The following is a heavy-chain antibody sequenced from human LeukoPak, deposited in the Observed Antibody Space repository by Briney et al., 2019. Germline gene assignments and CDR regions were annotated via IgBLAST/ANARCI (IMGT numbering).Heavy chain of an antibody. J-gene: IGHJ4*02. Sequence: PGGSLRLSCAASGFTFSSYSMNWVRQAPGKGLEWVSYISSSSSTIYYADSVKGRFTISRDNAKNSLYLQMNSLRAEDTAVYYCARVSTYGDYALSADYWGQGTLVTVSS. CDR1: GFTFSSYS. CDR3: ARVSTYGDYALSADY. V-gene: IGHV3-48*04. D-gene: IGHD4-17*01. CDR2: ISSSSSTI.